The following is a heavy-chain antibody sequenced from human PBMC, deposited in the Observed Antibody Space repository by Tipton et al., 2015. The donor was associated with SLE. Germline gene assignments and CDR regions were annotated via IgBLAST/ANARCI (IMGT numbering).Heavy chain of an antibody. V-gene: IGHV3-23*01. CDR1: GFTFSNYA. D-gene: IGHD4-17*01. CDR2: ISGSGTTT. CDR3: AKDRGDYISNAFDI. Sequence: SLRLSCAASGFTFSNYAMTWVRQAPGKGLEWVSGISGSGTTTDYADSVKGRFTISRDNSKNTLYLQMNSLRAEDTAVYYCAKDRGDYISNAFDIWGQGTMVTVSS. J-gene: IGHJ3*02.